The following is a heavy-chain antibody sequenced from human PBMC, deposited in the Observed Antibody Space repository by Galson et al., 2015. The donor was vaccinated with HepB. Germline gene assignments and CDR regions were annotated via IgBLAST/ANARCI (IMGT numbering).Heavy chain of an antibody. CDR3: VQSLGGVLEAWGAFDI. CDR1: GFTFSSYA. CDR2: ISGSGGST. V-gene: IGHV3-23*01. Sequence: SLRLSCAASGFTFSSYAMSWVRQAPGKGLEWVSAISGSGGSTYYADSVKGRFTISRDNSKNTLYLQMNSLRAEDTAVYYCVQSLGGVLEAWGAFDIWGQGTMVTVSS. D-gene: IGHD6-19*01. J-gene: IGHJ3*02.